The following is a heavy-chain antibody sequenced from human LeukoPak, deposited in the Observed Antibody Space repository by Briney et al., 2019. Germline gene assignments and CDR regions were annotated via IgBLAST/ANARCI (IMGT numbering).Heavy chain of an antibody. CDR3: AKKTYYDFWSGPRIRGAFDI. CDR1: GGSFSGYY. CDR2: INHSGST. J-gene: IGHJ3*02. V-gene: IGHV4-34*01. D-gene: IGHD3-3*01. Sequence: KPSETLSLTCAVYGGSFSGYYWNWIRQPPGKGLEWIGEINHSGSTNYNPSLKSRVTISVDTSKNQFSLKLSSVTAADTAVYYCAKKTYYDFWSGPRIRGAFDIWGQGTMVTVSS.